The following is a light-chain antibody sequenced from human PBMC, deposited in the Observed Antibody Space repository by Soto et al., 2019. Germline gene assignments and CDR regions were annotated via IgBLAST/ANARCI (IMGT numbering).Light chain of an antibody. J-gene: IGLJ1*01. Sequence: QSALTQPASVSGSPGQSITISCTRTSSDVGGYNYVSWYQQHSGKAPKLMIYDVSNRPSGVSNRFSGSKSGNTASLTISGLQAEDEADYYCGSYASSSTLYVFGTGTKLTVL. CDR2: DVS. V-gene: IGLV2-14*01. CDR3: GSYASSSTLYV. CDR1: SSDVGGYNY.